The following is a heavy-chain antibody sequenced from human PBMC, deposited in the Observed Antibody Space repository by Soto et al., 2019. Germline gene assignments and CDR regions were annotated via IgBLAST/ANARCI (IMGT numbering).Heavy chain of an antibody. CDR3: SRRQEYSSSHAMDV. D-gene: IGHD6-6*01. V-gene: IGHV5-10-1*01. Sequence: GESLKISCKGSGYSFTSYWINWVRQMPGKGLEWMGRIDPSDSYTNYRPSFQGHVTFSADKSISTAYLQWSSLKASDTAMYYCSRRQEYSSSHAMDVWGQGTTVTVSS. CDR2: IDPSDSYT. J-gene: IGHJ6*02. CDR1: GYSFTSYW.